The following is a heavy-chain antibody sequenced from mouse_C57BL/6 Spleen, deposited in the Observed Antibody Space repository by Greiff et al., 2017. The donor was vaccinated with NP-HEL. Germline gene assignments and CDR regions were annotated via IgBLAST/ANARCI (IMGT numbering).Heavy chain of an antibody. J-gene: IGHJ2*01. D-gene: IGHD1-1*01. CDR2: IYPRSGNT. CDR3: ARSVSTTVVATYYFDC. CDR1: GYTFTSYG. Sequence: VQLQQSGAELARPWASVKLSCKASGYTFTSYGISWVKQRTGQGLAWIGEIYPRSGNTYYNEKFKGKATLNDDKSSSTAYMELRILTSEDAAVYFCARSVSTTVVATYYFDCWGKGATLSVSS. V-gene: IGHV1-81*01.